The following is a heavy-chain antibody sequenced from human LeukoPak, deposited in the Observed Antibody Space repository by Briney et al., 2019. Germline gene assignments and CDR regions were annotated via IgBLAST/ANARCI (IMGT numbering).Heavy chain of an antibody. CDR2: IRYTGTYI. D-gene: IGHD1-26*01. Sequence: GGSLRLSCAASAFSLSAYNMNWVRQAPGKGLEWVSSIRYTGTYIYYADSVKGRFTISGDNAQNSLYLQMNSLRAEDTAIYYCVRDRGTYRPIDYWGQGTLVTVSS. CDR3: VRDRGTYRPIDY. V-gene: IGHV3-21*04. J-gene: IGHJ4*02. CDR1: AFSLSAYN.